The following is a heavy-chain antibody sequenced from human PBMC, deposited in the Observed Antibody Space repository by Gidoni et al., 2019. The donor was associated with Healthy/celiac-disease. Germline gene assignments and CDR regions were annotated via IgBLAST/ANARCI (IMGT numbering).Heavy chain of an antibody. D-gene: IGHD2-15*01. CDR3: ARDRGCSGGSCYSGLGVYYYYYMDV. CDR2: IWYDGSNK. CDR1: GFTFSSYG. J-gene: IGHJ6*03. Sequence: QVQLVESGGGVVQPGRSLRLSCAASGFTFSSYGLHWVRPAPGKGLEWVAVIWYDGSNKYYADSVKGRFTISRDNSKNTLYLQMNSLRAEDTAVYYCARDRGCSGGSCYSGLGVYYYYYMDVWGKGTTVTVSS. V-gene: IGHV3-33*01.